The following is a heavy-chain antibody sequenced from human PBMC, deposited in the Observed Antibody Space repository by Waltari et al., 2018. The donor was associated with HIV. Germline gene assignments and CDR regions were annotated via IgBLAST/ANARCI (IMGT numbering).Heavy chain of an antibody. CDR2: INQGAIT. CDR3: AKPYYFDSSGLKGGDACDI. CDR1: GGSFSGFY. J-gene: IGHJ3*02. Sequence: QVHLQQWGAGLLKPSETLSLTCAVYGGSFSGFYWPWIRHAPGKGLEWIGEINQGAITNYNPSLKSRVTLSIDTSKNQFSLKMTSVTAADTAVYYCAKPYYFDSSGLKGGDACDIWGQGTMVTVSS. D-gene: IGHD3-22*01. V-gene: IGHV4-34*01.